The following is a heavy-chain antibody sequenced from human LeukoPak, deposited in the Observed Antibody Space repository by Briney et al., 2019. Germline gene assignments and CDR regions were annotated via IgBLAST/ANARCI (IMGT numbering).Heavy chain of an antibody. V-gene: IGHV1-2*02. CDR2: INPNSGGT. CDR1: GYTFTGYY. D-gene: IGHD3-10*01. Sequence: ASVKVSCKASGYTFTGYYMHWVRQAPGQGLEWMGWINPNSGGTNYAQKFQGRVTMTRDTSISTAYMELSRLRSDDTAVYYCARGPPYYGSGSYPVDPWGQGTLVTVSS. J-gene: IGHJ5*02. CDR3: ARGPPYYGSGSYPVDP.